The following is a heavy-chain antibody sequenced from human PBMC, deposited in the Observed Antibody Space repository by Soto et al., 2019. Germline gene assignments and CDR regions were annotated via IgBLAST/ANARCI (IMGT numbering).Heavy chain of an antibody. D-gene: IGHD1-26*01. CDR2: MNPNSGDT. J-gene: IGHJ6*02. CDR3: ARGRSGSYYRPGYHYYGLDV. Sequence: GASVKVSCKASGYIFSSQDINWVRQATGQGLEWMGWMNPNSGDTGFAQKFQGRVTMTRDTSLSTAYMEVSSLRSEDTAVYYCARGRSGSYYRPGYHYYGLDVWGQGTTVTSP. V-gene: IGHV1-8*01. CDR1: GYIFSSQD.